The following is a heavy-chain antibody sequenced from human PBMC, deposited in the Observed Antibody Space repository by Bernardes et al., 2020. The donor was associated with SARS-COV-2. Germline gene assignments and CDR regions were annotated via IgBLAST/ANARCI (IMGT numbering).Heavy chain of an antibody. CDR1: GFTFSNFA. D-gene: IGHD3-3*01. CDR3: ARVGKDFLIGHEISYFYGFDV. J-gene: IGHJ6*02. CDR2: IFFDGSDS. V-gene: IGHV3-33*01. Sequence: GGSLRLSCAASGFTFSNFAMHWVRQAPGKGLEWVAMIFFDGSDSRYGDAVRGRFTISRDNSKNTLYLQMNSLRAEDTAVYFCARVGKDFLIGHEISYFYGFDVWGQGTTVTVSS.